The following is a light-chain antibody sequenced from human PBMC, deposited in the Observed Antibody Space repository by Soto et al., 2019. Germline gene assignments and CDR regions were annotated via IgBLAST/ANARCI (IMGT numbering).Light chain of an antibody. CDR2: STI. CDR1: TGAVTSGYY. J-gene: IGLJ2*01. Sequence: QAVVTQEPSLTVSPGGTVTLTCASSTGAVTSGYYPNWFQQKPGQAPRALIYSTIHKHSWTPARFSGSLLGGKAALTLSRVHPEDEAEYYCLLYCGGARGVFGGGTKLTVL. CDR3: LLYCGGARGV. V-gene: IGLV7-43*01.